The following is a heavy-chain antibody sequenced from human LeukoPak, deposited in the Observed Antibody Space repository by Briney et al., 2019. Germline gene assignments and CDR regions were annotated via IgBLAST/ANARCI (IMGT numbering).Heavy chain of an antibody. Sequence: GGSLRLSWAASGFTVSSNYMSWVRQAPEKGLEWVSVIYSGGSAYRADSVKGRFTISRDNSKNTLYLQMNSLRAEDTAVYYCARDHGGDSTAYTDYWGQGTLVTVSS. CDR3: ARDHGGDSTAYTDY. J-gene: IGHJ4*02. V-gene: IGHV3-53*01. CDR1: GFTVSSNY. CDR2: IYSGGSA. D-gene: IGHD3-22*01.